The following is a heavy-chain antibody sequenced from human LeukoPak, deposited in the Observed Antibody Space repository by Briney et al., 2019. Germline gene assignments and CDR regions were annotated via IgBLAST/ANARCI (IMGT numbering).Heavy chain of an antibody. CDR2: IYYSGST. J-gene: IGHJ5*02. Sequence: SETLSLTCTVSGGSINGYSWTWIRQPPGKGLEWIGYIYYSGSTNYNPSLKSRVTISVDTSKNQFSLKLSSVTAADTAVYYCARVHLKFATIFGVVTRGFDPWGQGTLVTVSS. CDR3: ARVHLKFATIFGVVTRGFDP. CDR1: GGSINGYS. D-gene: IGHD3-3*01. V-gene: IGHV4-59*01.